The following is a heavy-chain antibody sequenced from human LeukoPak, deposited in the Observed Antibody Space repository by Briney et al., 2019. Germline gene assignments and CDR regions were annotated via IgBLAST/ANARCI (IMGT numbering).Heavy chain of an antibody. Sequence: GGSLRLSCAASGFTFDDYAMHWVRQAPGKGLEWVSGISWNSGSIGYADSVKGRFTISRDNAKNSLYLQMNSLRAGDTALYYCAKGARRGVTLFDYWGQGTLVTVSS. J-gene: IGHJ4*02. CDR3: AKGARRGVTLFDY. V-gene: IGHV3-9*01. CDR2: ISWNSGSI. CDR1: GFTFDDYA. D-gene: IGHD3-10*01.